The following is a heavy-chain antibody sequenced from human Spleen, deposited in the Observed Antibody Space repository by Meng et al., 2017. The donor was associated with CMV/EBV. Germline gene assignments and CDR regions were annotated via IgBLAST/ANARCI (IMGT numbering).Heavy chain of an antibody. CDR1: GYTFTGYY. CDR3: ARGYYGHYADRYYYYGMDV. CDR2: IIPIFGTA. D-gene: IGHD4-17*01. Sequence: SVKVSCKASGYTFTGYYMHWVRQAPGQGLEWMGGIIPIFGTANYAQKFQGRVTITTDESTSTAYMELSSLRSEDTAVYYCARGYYGHYADRYYYYGMDVWGQGTTVTVSS. V-gene: IGHV1-69*05. J-gene: IGHJ6*02.